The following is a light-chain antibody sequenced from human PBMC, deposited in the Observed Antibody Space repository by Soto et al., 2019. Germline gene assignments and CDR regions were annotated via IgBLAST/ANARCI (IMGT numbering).Light chain of an antibody. Sequence: DIQMTQSPSTLSASVGDRVTITCRASQSISNWLAWFQQKPGKAPKLLIYKASNLESGVPSTFSGSASGTEFTLTSSSLQPDEFATYYCQHYYDYSWTFGQGTKVEIK. CDR2: KAS. V-gene: IGKV1-5*03. CDR3: QHYYDYSWT. CDR1: QSISNW. J-gene: IGKJ1*01.